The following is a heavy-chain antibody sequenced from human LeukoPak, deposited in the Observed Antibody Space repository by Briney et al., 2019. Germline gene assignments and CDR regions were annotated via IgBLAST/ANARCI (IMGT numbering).Heavy chain of an antibody. CDR2: ISAYNGNT. CDR3: ARLNDFWTYYYYMDV. J-gene: IGHJ6*03. CDR1: GYTFTSYG. D-gene: IGHD3-3*01. V-gene: IGHV1-18*01. Sequence: ASVKVSCKASGYTFTSYGISWVRQAPGQGLGWMGWISAYNGNTNYAHNLHCRVIMTTDTSTSTAYMELRSLRSDDTAVYYCARLNDFWTYYYYMDVWGKGTTVTVSS.